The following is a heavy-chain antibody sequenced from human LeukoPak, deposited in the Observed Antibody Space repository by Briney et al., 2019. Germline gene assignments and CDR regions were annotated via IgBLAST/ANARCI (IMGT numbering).Heavy chain of an antibody. J-gene: IGHJ4*02. D-gene: IGHD6-19*01. CDR2: ITSSGSTI. Sequence: GGSLRLSCAASGFTFSSYGVNWVRQAPGRGLEWVSYITSSGSTISYADSVKGRFTISRDNGKNSLYLQMNSLRDEDTAVYYCARVITSGWYADYWGQGTLVTVSS. CDR1: GFTFSSYG. CDR3: ARVITSGWYADY. V-gene: IGHV3-48*02.